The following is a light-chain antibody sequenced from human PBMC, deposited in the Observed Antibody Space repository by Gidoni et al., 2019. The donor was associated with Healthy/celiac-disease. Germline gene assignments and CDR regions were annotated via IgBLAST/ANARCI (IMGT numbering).Light chain of an antibody. Sequence: EIVLTQSPATLSLSPGERATLSCRASQSVSSYLAWYQQKPGQAPRLLIYDASNWATGIPARFSGSGSGTDFTLTISSLEPEDFAVYYCQQRSNWGFTFGPXTKVDIK. CDR1: QSVSSY. J-gene: IGKJ3*01. CDR2: DAS. V-gene: IGKV3-11*01. CDR3: QQRSNWGFT.